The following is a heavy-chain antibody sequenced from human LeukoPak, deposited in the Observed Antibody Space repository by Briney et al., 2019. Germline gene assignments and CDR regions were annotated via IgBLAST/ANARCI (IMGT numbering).Heavy chain of an antibody. V-gene: IGHV4-30-2*01. Sequence: PSQTLSLTCAVSGGSISSGGYSWSWIRQPPGKGLEWIGYIYHSGSTYYNPSLKSRVTISVDRSKNQFSRKLSSVTAADTAVYYCARGTNSYGLDYWGQGTLVTVSS. CDR3: ARGTNSYGLDY. CDR2: IYHSGST. J-gene: IGHJ4*02. D-gene: IGHD5-18*01. CDR1: GGSISSGGYS.